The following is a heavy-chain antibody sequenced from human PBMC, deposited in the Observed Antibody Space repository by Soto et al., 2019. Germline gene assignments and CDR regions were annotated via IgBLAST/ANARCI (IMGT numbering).Heavy chain of an antibody. Sequence: SETLSLTRTAPGGSISSYYWSWIRQPPGKGLEWIGYIYYSGSTNYNPSLKSRVTISVDTSKNQFSLKLSSVTAADTAVYYCARQQWLVLNAFDIWGQGTMVT. CDR3: ARQQWLVLNAFDI. CDR1: GGSISSYY. D-gene: IGHD6-19*01. J-gene: IGHJ3*02. CDR2: IYYSGST. V-gene: IGHV4-59*01.